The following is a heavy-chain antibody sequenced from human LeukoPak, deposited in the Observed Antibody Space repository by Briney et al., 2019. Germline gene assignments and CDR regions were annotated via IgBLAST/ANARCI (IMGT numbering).Heavy chain of an antibody. D-gene: IGHD3-9*01. Sequence: ASVKVSCKASGYTFTGYYMHWVRQAPGQGLEWMGWINPNSGGTNYAQKFQGGVTMTRDTSISTAYMELSRLRSDDTAVYYCARGIRYFDWLLSVFDYWGQGTLVTVSS. CDR3: ARGIRYFDWLLSVFDY. V-gene: IGHV1-2*02. CDR1: GYTFTGYY. CDR2: INPNSGGT. J-gene: IGHJ4*02.